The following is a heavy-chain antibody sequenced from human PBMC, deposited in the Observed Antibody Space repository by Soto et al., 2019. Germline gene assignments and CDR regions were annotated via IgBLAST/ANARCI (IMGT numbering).Heavy chain of an antibody. Sequence: GASVKVSCKASGYTFTSYAMHCVRQAPGQGLEWMGWINPNSGGTNYAQKFQGWVTMTRDTSISTAYMELSRLRSDDTAVYYCARVDDSSGWYDYWGQGTLVTVSS. J-gene: IGHJ4*02. CDR2: INPNSGGT. CDR1: GYTFTSYA. V-gene: IGHV1-2*04. CDR3: ARVDDSSGWYDY. D-gene: IGHD6-19*01.